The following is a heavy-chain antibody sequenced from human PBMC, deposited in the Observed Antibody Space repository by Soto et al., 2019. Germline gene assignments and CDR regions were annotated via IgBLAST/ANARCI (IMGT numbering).Heavy chain of an antibody. V-gene: IGHV2-26*01. J-gene: IGHJ4*02. CDR2: IFSNDEK. Sequence: SGPTLVNPTETLTLTCTVSGISLSNDRTGVSWIRQPPGKALEWLAHIFSNDEKSYSTSLKNRLTISKDTSKSQVVLIMTNMVPVDKGTSFCGRIMRHKYYPTDHWGQGIQVTVSS. CDR3: GRIMRHKYYPTDH. D-gene: IGHD1-26*01. CDR1: GISLSNDRTG.